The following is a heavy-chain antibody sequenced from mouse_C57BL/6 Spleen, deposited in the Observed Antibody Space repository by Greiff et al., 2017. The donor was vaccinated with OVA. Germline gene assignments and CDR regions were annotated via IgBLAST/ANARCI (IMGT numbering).Heavy chain of an antibody. Sequence: EVNLVESGAGLVKPGGSLKLSCAASGFTFSSYAMSWVRQTPEKRLEWVAYISSGGDYIYYADTVKGRFTISRDNARNTLYLQMSSLKSEDTAMYYCTKVYYDYDGNYFDYWGQGTTLTVSS. J-gene: IGHJ2*01. D-gene: IGHD2-4*01. V-gene: IGHV5-9-1*02. CDR3: TKVYYDYDGNYFDY. CDR2: ISSGGDYI. CDR1: GFTFSSYA.